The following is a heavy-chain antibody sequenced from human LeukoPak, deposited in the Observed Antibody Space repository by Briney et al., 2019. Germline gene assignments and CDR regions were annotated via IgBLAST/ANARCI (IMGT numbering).Heavy chain of an antibody. Sequence: WGSLRLSCAASGFTFSSYAMHWVRQAPGKGLEWVAVISYDGSNKYYADSVKGRFTISRDNSKNTLYLQMNSLRAEDTAVYYCARDQDYGGTFDYWGQGTLVTVSS. D-gene: IGHD4-23*01. CDR2: ISYDGSNK. J-gene: IGHJ4*02. V-gene: IGHV3-30*04. CDR3: ARDQDYGGTFDY. CDR1: GFTFSSYA.